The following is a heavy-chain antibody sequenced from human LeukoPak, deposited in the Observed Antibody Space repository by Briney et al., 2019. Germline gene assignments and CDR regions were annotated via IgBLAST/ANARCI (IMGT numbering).Heavy chain of an antibody. D-gene: IGHD3-22*01. V-gene: IGHV1-46*01. CDR3: ARDERYDSSGYPFDY. J-gene: IGHJ4*02. CDR2: ISPSGAST. Sequence: ASVKVSCKASGYTITSDYMHWVRQAPGQGLEWMGIISPSGASTSYAQKFQDRVTMTRDTSISTAYMELSRLRSDDTAVYYCARDERYDSSGYPFDYWGQGTLVTVSS. CDR1: GYTITSDY.